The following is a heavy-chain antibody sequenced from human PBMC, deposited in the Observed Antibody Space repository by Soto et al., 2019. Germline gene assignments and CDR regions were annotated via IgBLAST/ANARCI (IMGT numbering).Heavy chain of an antibody. V-gene: IGHV4-4*02. CDR1: GYSISSGYW. CDR3: ARSGDYSMDV. J-gene: IGHJ6*04. D-gene: IGHD1-26*01. Sequence: QVQLQESDTGLVKPSETLSLSCAVSGYSISSGYWWTWVRQPPGKGLEWIGEMYHSGSTNYNPSLKSRVTISVDKSKNQFSLRLSSVTAAETAVYYCARSGDYSMDVWGKGTTVTVSS. CDR2: MYHSGST.